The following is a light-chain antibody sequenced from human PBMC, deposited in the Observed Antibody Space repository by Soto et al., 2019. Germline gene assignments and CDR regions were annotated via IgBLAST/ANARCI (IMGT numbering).Light chain of an antibody. CDR1: QSVGRH. Sequence: EIVLTQSPATLSLSPGERATLSCRASQSVGRHLAWYQQKPCQAPRLLTYDASNRATGVPARFSGSWSGTDFTLSISSLEPADFAVYYCQQRNNWPPATFGGGTKVEIK. CDR2: DAS. J-gene: IGKJ4*01. CDR3: QQRNNWPPAT. V-gene: IGKV3-11*01.